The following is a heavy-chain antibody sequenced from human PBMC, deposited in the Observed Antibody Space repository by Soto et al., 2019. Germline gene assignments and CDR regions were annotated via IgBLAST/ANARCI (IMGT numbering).Heavy chain of an antibody. CDR2: INPYSGGA. Sequence: QVQLVQSGAEVKKPGPSVKVSCEASGYTFTDYFIHWVRQAPGQGLEWIGWINPYSGGADLSQKCQGRVTMTRDTSISTSYMEVSSLGSEDTAVFYRATLMHYTHSGWSTHSGFDMWGQGTLITVSS. CDR3: ATLMHYTHSGWSTHSGFDM. J-gene: IGHJ3*02. D-gene: IGHD2-15*01. V-gene: IGHV1-2*02. CDR1: GYTFTDYF.